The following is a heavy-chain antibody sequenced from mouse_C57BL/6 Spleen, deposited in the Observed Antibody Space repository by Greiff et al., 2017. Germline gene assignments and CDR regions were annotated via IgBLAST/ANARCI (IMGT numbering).Heavy chain of an antibody. J-gene: IGHJ3*01. D-gene: IGHD2-3*01. Sequence: VQLQQSGAELVRPGASVKLSCTASGFNFKDDYMHWVKQRPEQGLEWIGWIDPENGDTEYAAKFQGQATITEDTSSKTAYLQRSSLTAEDTADYDCTTVYDGPPYWGQGTLVTVSA. CDR1: GFNFKDDY. V-gene: IGHV14-4*01. CDR2: IDPENGDT. CDR3: TTVYDGPPY.